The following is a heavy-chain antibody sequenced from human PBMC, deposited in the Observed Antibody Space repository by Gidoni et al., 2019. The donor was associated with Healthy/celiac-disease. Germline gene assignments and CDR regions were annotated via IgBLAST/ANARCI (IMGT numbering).Heavy chain of an antibody. J-gene: IGHJ4*02. Sequence: QLQLQESGPGLVKPSETLSLTCTVSGGSISSSSYYWGWIRQPPGKGLEWIGSIYYSGSTYYNPSLKSRVTISVDTSKNQFSLKLSSVTAADTAVYYCATPSIMITFGGVIVEPYYFDYWGQGTLVTVSS. CDR1: GGSISSSSYY. CDR2: IYYSGST. V-gene: IGHV4-39*01. D-gene: IGHD3-16*02. CDR3: ATPSIMITFGGVIVEPYYFDY.